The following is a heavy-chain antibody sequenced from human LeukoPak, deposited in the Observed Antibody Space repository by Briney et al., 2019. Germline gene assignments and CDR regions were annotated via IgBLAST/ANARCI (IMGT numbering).Heavy chain of an antibody. CDR2: IIPILGTA. D-gene: IGHD3-16*01. V-gene: IGHV1-69*06. Sequence: SVKVSCKASGGTFSSYAISWVRQAPGQGLECMGGIIPILGTANYAQKFQGRVTITADKSTSTAYMELSSLGSEDTAVYYCARDGKRASMITSGGGRPYYFDYWGQGTLVTVSS. J-gene: IGHJ4*02. CDR1: GGTFSSYA. CDR3: ARDGKRASMITSGGGRPYYFDY.